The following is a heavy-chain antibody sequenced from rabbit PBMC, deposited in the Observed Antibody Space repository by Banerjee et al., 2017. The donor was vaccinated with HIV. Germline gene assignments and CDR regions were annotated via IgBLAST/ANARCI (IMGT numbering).Heavy chain of an antibody. V-gene: IGHV1S40*01. CDR1: GFSFSSSYY. CDR3: ARSPYGVFSDYGAFKL. D-gene: IGHD1-1*01. Sequence: QSLEESGGDLVKPGASLTLTCTASGFSFSSSYYMCWVRQAPGKGLEWIACIFAGSSGSTYYASWAKGRFTISETSSTTVTLQMTSLTAADTATYFCARSPYGVFSDYGAFKLWGQGTLVTVS. J-gene: IGHJ4*01. CDR2: IFAGSSGST.